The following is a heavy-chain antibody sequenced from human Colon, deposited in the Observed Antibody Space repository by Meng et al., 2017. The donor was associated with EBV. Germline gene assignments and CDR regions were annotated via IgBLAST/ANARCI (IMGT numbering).Heavy chain of an antibody. CDR1: GGARSSGNYY. J-gene: IGHJ4*02. V-gene: IGHV4-30-4*01. CDR2: IHHSGST. Sequence: AQLEQTGPGRVAHSQTLSLTCTVSGGARSSGNYYWSWIRQPPGKRLEWIGYIHHSGSTYYNPSLKSRVSISVDTSKSQFSLNLNSMTAADTAVYYCASFDHIPRRNYFDYWGQGTLVTVSS. CDR3: ASFDHIPRRNYFDY. D-gene: IGHD2-21*01.